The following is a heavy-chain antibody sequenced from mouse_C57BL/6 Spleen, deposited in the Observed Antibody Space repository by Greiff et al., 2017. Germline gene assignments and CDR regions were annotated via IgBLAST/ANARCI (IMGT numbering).Heavy chain of an antibody. CDR3: ARLGVYYGSSYNAMDY. J-gene: IGHJ4*01. Sequence: QVQLQQSGAELVKPGASVKISCKASGYAFSSYWMNWVKQRPGKGLEWIGQIYPGDGDTNYNGKFKGKATLTADKSSSTAYMQLSSLTSEDSAVYFCARLGVYYGSSYNAMDYWGQGTSVTVSS. D-gene: IGHD1-1*01. V-gene: IGHV1-80*01. CDR1: GYAFSSYW. CDR2: IYPGDGDT.